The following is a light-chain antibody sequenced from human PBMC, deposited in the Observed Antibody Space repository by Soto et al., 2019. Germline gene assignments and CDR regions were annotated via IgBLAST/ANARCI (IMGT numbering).Light chain of an antibody. CDR1: QSVSSY. CDR3: QQYGSSGT. Sequence: IGLTQSPATLALSPVARATLSCRASQSVSSYLAWYQQKPGHAPRLLIYDASNRATDITDKFSGRGYTTDFTLTISRLAPEYFAVYCCQQYGSSGTFGQGTKVDI. CDR2: DAS. V-gene: IGKV3-20*01. J-gene: IGKJ1*01.